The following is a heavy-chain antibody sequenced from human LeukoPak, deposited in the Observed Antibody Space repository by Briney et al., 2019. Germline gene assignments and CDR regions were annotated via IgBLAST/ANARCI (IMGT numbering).Heavy chain of an antibody. J-gene: IGHJ4*02. CDR3: ARTWAGLRSPSFDY. V-gene: IGHV2-70*01. CDR2: IDWDDDK. Sequence: SGPTLVNPTQTLTLTCTFSGFSLSTSGMCVSWIRQPPGRALEWLALIDWDDDKYYSTSLKTRLTISKDTSKNQVVLTMTNMDPVDTATYYCARTWAGLRSPSFDYWGQGTLVTVSS. D-gene: IGHD4-17*01. CDR1: GFSLSTSGMC.